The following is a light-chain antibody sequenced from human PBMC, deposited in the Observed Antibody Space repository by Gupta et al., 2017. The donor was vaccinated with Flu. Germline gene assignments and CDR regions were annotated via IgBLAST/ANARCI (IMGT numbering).Light chain of an antibody. V-gene: IGKV4-1*01. CDR1: SSIFCQAIEKSY. J-gene: IGKJ4*01. CDR2: CAS. Sequence: ERATRKSDSRSSIFCQAIEKSYLAWYQQKPGQTPGLLIYCASSRATGVPDRFTGSGSGTDFTLTISRLEAEDFAVYFCQKYCSLPNTFGGGTRLEI. CDR3: QKYCSLPNT.